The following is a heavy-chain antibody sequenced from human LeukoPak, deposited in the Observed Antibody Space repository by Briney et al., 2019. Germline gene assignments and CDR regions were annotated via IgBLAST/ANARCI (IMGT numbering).Heavy chain of an antibody. CDR2: ISSSSSYI. CDR3: AAPGYSSGDFDY. CDR1: GFTFSSYG. J-gene: IGHJ4*02. Sequence: KTGGSLRLSCAASGFTFSSYGMNWVRQAPGKGLEWVSSISSSSSYIYYADSVKGRFTISRDNAKNSLYLQMNSLRAEDTAVYYCAAPGYSSGDFDYWGQGTLVTVSS. D-gene: IGHD2-15*01. V-gene: IGHV3-21*01.